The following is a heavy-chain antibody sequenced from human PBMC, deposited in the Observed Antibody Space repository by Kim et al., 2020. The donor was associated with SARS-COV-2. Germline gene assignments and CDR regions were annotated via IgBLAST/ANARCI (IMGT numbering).Heavy chain of an antibody. CDR3: ARVIGGGGQGVNRFDP. D-gene: IGHD2-21*01. Sequence: SETLSLTCTVSGGSIRSGGYFWIWIRQHPGKGLEWIGYIYNSGSTYYNPSLKSRVTISVDTSKNQLSLKLSSVTAADTAVYYCARVIGGGGQGVNRFDPWGQGTLGTVSS. CDR1: GGSIRSGGYF. CDR2: IYNSGST. J-gene: IGHJ5*02. V-gene: IGHV4-31*03.